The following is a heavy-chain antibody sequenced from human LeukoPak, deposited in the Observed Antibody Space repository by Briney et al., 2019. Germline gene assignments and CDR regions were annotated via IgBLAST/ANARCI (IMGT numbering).Heavy chain of an antibody. J-gene: IGHJ6*02. CDR3: AAETVREADFYYYGMDV. D-gene: IGHD1-1*01. V-gene: IGHV1-58*01. CDR2: IVVGSGNT. CDR1: GFTFTSSA. Sequence: ASVTVSCKASGFTFTSSAVQWVRQARGQRLEWIGWIVVGSGNTNYAQKFQERVTITRDMSTSTAYMELSSLRSEDTAVYYCAAETVREADFYYYGMDVWGQGTTVTVSS.